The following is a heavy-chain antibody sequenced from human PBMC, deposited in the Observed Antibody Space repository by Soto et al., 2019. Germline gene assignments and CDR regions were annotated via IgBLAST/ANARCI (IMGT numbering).Heavy chain of an antibody. CDR3: AGLYGMDV. Sequence: PSETLSLTCAVYGGSFSVYYWSWIRQPPGKGLEWIGEINHSGSTNYNPSLKSRVTISVDTSKNQFSLKLSSVTAADTAVYYCAGLYGMDVWGQGTTVTVSS. CDR2: INHSGST. V-gene: IGHV4-34*01. CDR1: GGSFSVYY. J-gene: IGHJ6*02.